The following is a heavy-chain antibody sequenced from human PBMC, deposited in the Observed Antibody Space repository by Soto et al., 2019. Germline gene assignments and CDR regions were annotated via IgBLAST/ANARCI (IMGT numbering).Heavy chain of an antibody. V-gene: IGHV4-30-2*01. D-gene: IGHD5-18*01. CDR1: GGSISSGGYP. Sequence: SETLSLTCAVSGGSISSGGYPWSWIRQPPGKGLEWIGYIHHSGSTYYNPSLKSRVTISVDRSKNQFSLKLSSVTAADTAVYDCARSVATAMLFYFDYWGQGALVTVSS. J-gene: IGHJ4*02. CDR2: IHHSGST. CDR3: ARSVATAMLFYFDY.